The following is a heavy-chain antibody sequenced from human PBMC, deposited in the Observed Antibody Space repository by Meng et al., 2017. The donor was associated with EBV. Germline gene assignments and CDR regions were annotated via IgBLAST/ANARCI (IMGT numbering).Heavy chain of an antibody. J-gene: IGHJ4*02. CDR2: FLPTLGAP. Sequence: QVQVMESWAELKKPGSSVKVSCKTSGGPFRNYAISWVRQAPGQGLGWLGGFLPTLGAPNYAQKFHGRVSITADESTSTHYMDLSSLRSEDTAVYYRASESGRGYTPDYWGQGTLVTVSS. V-gene: IGHV1-69*01. CDR3: ASESGRGYTPDY. CDR1: GGPFRNYA. D-gene: IGHD3-10*01.